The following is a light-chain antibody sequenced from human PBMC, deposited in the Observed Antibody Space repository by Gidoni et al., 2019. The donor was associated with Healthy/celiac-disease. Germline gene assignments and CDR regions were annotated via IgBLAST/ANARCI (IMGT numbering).Light chain of an antibody. CDR1: QSVSSSY. J-gene: IGKJ1*01. CDR3: QQYGSSPGT. Sequence: EIVLTQSPGTLPLSPGERATLSCRASQSVSSSYLAWYQQKPGQAPRLLIYGASSRATGIPDRFSGSGSGTDFTLTISRLEPEDFVVYYCQQYGSSPGTFGQGTKVEIK. CDR2: GAS. V-gene: IGKV3-20*01.